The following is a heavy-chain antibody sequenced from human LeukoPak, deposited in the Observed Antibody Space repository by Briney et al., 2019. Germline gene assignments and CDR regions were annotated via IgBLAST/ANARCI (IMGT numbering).Heavy chain of an antibody. D-gene: IGHD3-10*01. Sequence: GRSLRLSCAASGFTFDDYAMHWVRQAPGKVLEWVSGISWNSGSIGYADSVKGRFTISRDNAKNSLYLQMNSLRAEDTAVYYCARGVGYYYGSGSYYADYWGQGTLVTVSS. V-gene: IGHV3-9*01. J-gene: IGHJ4*02. CDR3: ARGVGYYYGSGSYYADY. CDR2: ISWNSGSI. CDR1: GFTFDDYA.